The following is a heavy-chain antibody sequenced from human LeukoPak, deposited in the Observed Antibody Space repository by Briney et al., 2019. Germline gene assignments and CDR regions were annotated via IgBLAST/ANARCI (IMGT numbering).Heavy chain of an antibody. Sequence: GGSLRLSCAASGFTFNTYAMNWFRQAPGKGLEWVSVIIGNGGDVHYAGSVRGRFTISRDNSKNTLYLQMNSLRVEDTAVYYCAKDRIPDGRYSIDFWGPGTLVTVPS. CDR3: AKDRIPDGRYSIDF. CDR1: GFTFNTYA. D-gene: IGHD5-24*01. CDR2: IIGNGGDV. V-gene: IGHV3-23*01. J-gene: IGHJ4*02.